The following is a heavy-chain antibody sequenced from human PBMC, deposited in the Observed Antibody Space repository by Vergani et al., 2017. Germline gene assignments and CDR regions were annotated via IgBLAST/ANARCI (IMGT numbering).Heavy chain of an antibody. J-gene: IGHJ4*02. CDR3: ASGSWFDY. Sequence: QVQLQQWGAGLLKPSETLSLTCAVYGGSFSGYYWSWIRQPPGKGLEWIGEINHSGSTNYNPSLKSRVTISVDTSKNQFSLKLSSVTAADTAVYYCASGSWFDYWGQGTLVTVSS. CDR2: INHSGST. V-gene: IGHV4-34*01. CDR1: GGSFSGYY.